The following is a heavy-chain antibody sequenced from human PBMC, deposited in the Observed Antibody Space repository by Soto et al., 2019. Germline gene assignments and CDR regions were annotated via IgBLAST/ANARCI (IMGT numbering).Heavy chain of an antibody. V-gene: IGHV3-23*01. CDR1: GFTFSSYA. Sequence: GGSLRLSCAASGFTFSSYAMSWVRQAPGKGLEWVSAISGSGGSTYYADSVKGRFTISRDNSKNTLYLQMNSLRAEDTAVYYCAKDSRMVRGVDSYFDYWGQGTLVTVSS. CDR2: ISGSGGST. CDR3: AKDSRMVRGVDSYFDY. D-gene: IGHD3-10*01. J-gene: IGHJ4*02.